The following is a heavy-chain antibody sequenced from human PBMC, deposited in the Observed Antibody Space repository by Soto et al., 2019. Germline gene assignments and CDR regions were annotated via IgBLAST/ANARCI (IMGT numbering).Heavy chain of an antibody. D-gene: IGHD2-21*01. CDR3: ARLVVVAPVANV. CDR2: IFYTGTT. J-gene: IGHJ1*01. CDR1: GGSVSYNSYY. Sequence: HLRLQESGPGLVKPSETLSLPCSVSGGSVSYNSYYWGWIRQHPVKGLEWVGGIFYTGTTYYNPSLKDRLSISVDTSKNSFSLHLTAVTAADSAVYFCARLVVVAPVANVWGQGALVTVSS. V-gene: IGHV4-39*01.